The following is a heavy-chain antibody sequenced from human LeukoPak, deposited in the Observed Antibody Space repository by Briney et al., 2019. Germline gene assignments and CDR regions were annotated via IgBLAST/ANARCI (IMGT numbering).Heavy chain of an antibody. CDR2: ISYDGSNK. CDR3: ARDYSSTSRYFDY. Sequence: GRSLRLSCAASGFTFSSYAMHWVRQAPGKGLEWVAVISYDGSNKYYADSVKGRFTISRDNSKNTLYLQMNSLRAEDTAVYYCARDYSSTSRYFDYWGQGTLVTDSS. D-gene: IGHD6-6*01. V-gene: IGHV3-30*04. CDR1: GFTFSSYA. J-gene: IGHJ4*02.